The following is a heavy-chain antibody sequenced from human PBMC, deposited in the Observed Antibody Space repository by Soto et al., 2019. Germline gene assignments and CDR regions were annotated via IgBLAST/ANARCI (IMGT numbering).Heavy chain of an antibody. CDR2: IYYSGST. D-gene: IGHD1-26*01. CDR1: GGSISSGGYY. Sequence: PSETLSLTCTVSGGSISSGGYYWSWIRQHPGKGLEWIGYIYYSGSTYYNPSLRSRVTISVITSKNQFSLKLSSVTAADTAVYYCVRDGAPRDLGKDGWGQGTTVTVAS. V-gene: IGHV4-31*03. CDR3: VRDGAPRDLGKDG. J-gene: IGHJ6*02.